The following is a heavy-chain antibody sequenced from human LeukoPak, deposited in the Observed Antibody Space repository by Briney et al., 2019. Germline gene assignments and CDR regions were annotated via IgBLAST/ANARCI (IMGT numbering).Heavy chain of an antibody. CDR3: ARLEGHYDSSGSSDY. V-gene: IGHV4-59*01. D-gene: IGHD3-22*01. J-gene: IGHJ4*02. Sequence: SETLPLTCTVSGGSISSYYWSWIRQPPGKGLEWIGYIYYSGSTNYNPSLKSRVTISVDTSKNQFSLKLSSVTAADTAVYYCARLEGHYDSSGSSDYWGQGTLVTVSS. CDR2: IYYSGST. CDR1: GGSISSYY.